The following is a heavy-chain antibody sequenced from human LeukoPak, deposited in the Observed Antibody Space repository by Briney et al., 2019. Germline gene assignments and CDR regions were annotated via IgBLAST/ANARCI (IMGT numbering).Heavy chain of an antibody. J-gene: IGHJ4*02. D-gene: IGHD6-19*01. Sequence: ASGKVSCKAAGYTFTSYGISWGRQAPGQGLGWMGWISAYNGNTNYAQKLQGRVTMTTDTSTSTAYQELRSLRSDDTAVYYCARGQLGWLGRHYDYWGQGTLVTVSS. V-gene: IGHV1-18*01. CDR1: GYTFTSYG. CDR2: ISAYNGNT. CDR3: ARGQLGWLGRHYDY.